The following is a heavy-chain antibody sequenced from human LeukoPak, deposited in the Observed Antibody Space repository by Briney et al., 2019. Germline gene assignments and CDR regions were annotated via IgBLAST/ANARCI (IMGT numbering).Heavy chain of an antibody. J-gene: IGHJ5*02. CDR2: INHSGST. V-gene: IGHV4-34*01. CDR1: GGSFSGYY. D-gene: IGHD3-22*01. CDR3: ARGRITMIRRGFDP. Sequence: SETLSLTCAVYGGSFSGYYRSWIRQPPGKGLEWIGEINHSGSTNYNPSLKSRVTISVDTSKNQFSLKLSSVTAADTAVYYCARGRITMIRRGFDPWGQGTLVTVSS.